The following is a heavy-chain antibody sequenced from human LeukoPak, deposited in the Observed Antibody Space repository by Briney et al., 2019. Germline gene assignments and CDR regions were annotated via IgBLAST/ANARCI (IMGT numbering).Heavy chain of an antibody. CDR1: GFTFDTYW. Sequence: GGSLRLSCAASGFTFDTYWMHWVRQAPGKGLVGVSRIHRDGNNINYADFVQGRFTVSRNNAKNTLYLQMHSLRVEDTAMYYCARGLRDRYGMDVWGQGTTVTVSS. CDR2: IHRDGNNI. J-gene: IGHJ6*02. V-gene: IGHV3-74*01. CDR3: ARGLRDRYGMDV.